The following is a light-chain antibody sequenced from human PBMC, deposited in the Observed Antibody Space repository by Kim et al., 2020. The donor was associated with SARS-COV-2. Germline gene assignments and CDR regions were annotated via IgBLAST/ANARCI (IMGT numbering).Light chain of an antibody. J-gene: IGKJ4*01. Sequence: GGKAHLPCEARPEVCRQYLAWKQAKPGPGPRLLIYGASSRATGIPDRFSGSGSGTDFTLTISRLEPEDFAVYYCQQYGSSPPRFSFGGGTKVDIK. CDR1: PEVCRQY. CDR2: GAS. V-gene: IGKV3-20*01. CDR3: QQYGSSPPRFS.